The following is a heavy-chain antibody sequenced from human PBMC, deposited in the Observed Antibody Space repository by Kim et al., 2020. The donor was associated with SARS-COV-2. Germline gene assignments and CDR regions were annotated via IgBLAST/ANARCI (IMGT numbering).Heavy chain of an antibody. Sequence: PSLKSRVTISVDTSKNQFSLKLSSVTAADTAVYYCARRSSLLWFGELLDYWGQGTLVTVSS. CDR3: ARRSSLLWFGELLDY. J-gene: IGHJ4*02. V-gene: IGHV4-39*01. D-gene: IGHD3-10*01.